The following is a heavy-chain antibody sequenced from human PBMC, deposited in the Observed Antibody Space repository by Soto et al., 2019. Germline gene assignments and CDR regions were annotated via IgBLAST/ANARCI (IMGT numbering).Heavy chain of an antibody. CDR1: GFTFSVYP. CDR3: AKGMDSSGYYLDS. D-gene: IGHD3-22*01. CDR2: ISDNGRTT. V-gene: IGHV3-23*01. J-gene: IGHJ4*02. Sequence: DVRLLESGGGLAQPGWSLRLSCAASGFTFSVYPMTWVRQAPGKGLEWVSYISDNGRTTFYSDSVRGRFTISRDNSKKMVYLQMKSLRGEDTALYYCAKGMDSSGYYLDSWGQGPLVTVSS.